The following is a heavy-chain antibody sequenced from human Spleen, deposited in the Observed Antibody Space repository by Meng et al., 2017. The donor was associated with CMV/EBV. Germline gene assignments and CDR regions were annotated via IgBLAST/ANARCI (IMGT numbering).Heavy chain of an antibody. CDR2: IRYDGGNK. J-gene: IGHJ6*02. Sequence: GESLKISCVASGFTFSTYGMHWVRQAPGKGLEWVAFIRYDGGNKYYADSVKGRFTISRDNSKNTLYLQMNSLRAEDTAVYYCAKVSSGSYYLYYYYGMDVWGQGTTVTVSS. CDR1: GFTFSTYG. CDR3: AKVSSGSYYLYYYYGMDV. D-gene: IGHD1-26*01. V-gene: IGHV3-30*02.